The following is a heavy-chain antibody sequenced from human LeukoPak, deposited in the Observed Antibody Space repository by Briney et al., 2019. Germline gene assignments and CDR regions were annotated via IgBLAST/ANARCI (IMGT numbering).Heavy chain of an antibody. D-gene: IGHD2-21*02. Sequence: GGSLRLSCAASGFTFSSAWMSWVRQAPGKGLEWVGRIKSKTDGGTTDYAAPVKGRFTISRDDSKNTLYLQMNSLKTEDTAVYYCTTVVVVTAVHYYGMDVWGQGTTVTVSS. CDR3: TTVVVVTAVHYYGMDV. CDR1: GFTFSSAW. CDR2: IKSKTDGGTT. V-gene: IGHV3-15*01. J-gene: IGHJ6*02.